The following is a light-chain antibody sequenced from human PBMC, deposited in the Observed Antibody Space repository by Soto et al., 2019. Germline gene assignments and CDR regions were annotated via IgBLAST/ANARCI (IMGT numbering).Light chain of an antibody. J-gene: IGKJ2*01. CDR1: QSVSSN. CDR2: GAS. V-gene: IGKV3-15*01. CDR3: QQYNNWPPYT. Sequence: EIVMTQSPATLSVSPGERATLSCRASQSVSSNLAGYQQKPGQAPRLLIYGASTRATGIPARFSGSGSGTDFTLTISSLQSEDFAVYYCQQYNNWPPYTFGQGTKLELK.